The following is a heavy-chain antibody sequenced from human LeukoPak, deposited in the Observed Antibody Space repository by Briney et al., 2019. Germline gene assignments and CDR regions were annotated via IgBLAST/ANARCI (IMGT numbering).Heavy chain of an antibody. CDR2: IYYSGST. D-gene: IGHD6-13*01. Sequence: SEILSLTCTVSGGSISSYYWSWIRQPPGKGLEWIGYIYYSGSTNYNPSLKSRVTISVDTSKNQFSLKLSSVTAADTAVYYCARIAAAGYYYYYMDVWGKGTTVTISS. CDR1: GGSISSYY. V-gene: IGHV4-59*01. J-gene: IGHJ6*03. CDR3: ARIAAAGYYYYYMDV.